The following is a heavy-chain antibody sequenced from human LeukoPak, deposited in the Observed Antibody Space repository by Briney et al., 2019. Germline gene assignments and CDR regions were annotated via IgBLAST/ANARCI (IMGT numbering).Heavy chain of an antibody. CDR1: GLTVSSNY. CDR2: IYSGGST. D-gene: IGHD3-3*01. J-gene: IGHJ4*02. CDR3: ARVGYDFWSGYYTFDY. V-gene: IGHV3-53*01. Sequence: GGSLRLSCAASGLTVSSNYMSWVRQAPGKGLEWVSVIYSGGSTYYADSVKGRFTISRDNSKNTLYLQMNSLRAEDTAVYYCARVGYDFWSGYYTFDYWGQGTLVTVSS.